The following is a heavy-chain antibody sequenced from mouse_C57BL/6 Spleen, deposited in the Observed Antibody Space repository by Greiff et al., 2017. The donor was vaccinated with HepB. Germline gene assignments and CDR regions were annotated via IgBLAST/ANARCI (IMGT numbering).Heavy chain of an antibody. D-gene: IGHD1-1*01. V-gene: IGHV1-18*01. CDR1: GYTFTDYN. CDR3: ARSPSTTVVGDWYFDV. J-gene: IGHJ1*03. CDR2: INPNNGGT. Sequence: VQLQQSGPELVKPGASVKIPCKASGYTFTDYNMDWVKQSHGKSLEWIGDINPNNGGTIYNQKFKGKATLTVEQSSSTAYMELRSLTSEDTAVYYCARSPSTTVVGDWYFDVWGTGTTVTVSS.